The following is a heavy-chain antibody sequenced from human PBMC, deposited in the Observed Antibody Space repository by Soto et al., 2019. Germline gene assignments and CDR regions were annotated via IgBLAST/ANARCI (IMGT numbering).Heavy chain of an antibody. V-gene: IGHV1-3*01. CDR3: ARDGGDTGYYYYGMDV. CDR1: GYTFTSYA. J-gene: IGHJ6*02. Sequence: ASVKVSCKASGYTFTSYAMHWVRQAPGQRLEWMGWINAGNGNTKCSQKFQGRVTITRDTSASTAYMELSSLRSEDTAVYYCARDGGDTGYYYYGMDVWGQGTTVTVSS. D-gene: IGHD2-8*02. CDR2: INAGNGNT.